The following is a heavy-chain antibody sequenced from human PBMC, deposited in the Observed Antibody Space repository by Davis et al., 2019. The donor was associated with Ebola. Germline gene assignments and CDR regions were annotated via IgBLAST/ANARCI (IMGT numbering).Heavy chain of an antibody. D-gene: IGHD4-17*01. Sequence: PGGSLRLSCAASGFTFSSYWMHWVRQTPGKGLGWVSRINTDGSSTDYADSVKGPFTISRDNAKSTLYLQMNSLTAEDTAVYYCVRTTYGAPEYWGQGTLVTVSS. CDR2: INTDGSST. CDR3: VRTTYGAPEY. CDR1: GFTFSSYW. V-gene: IGHV3-74*01. J-gene: IGHJ4*02.